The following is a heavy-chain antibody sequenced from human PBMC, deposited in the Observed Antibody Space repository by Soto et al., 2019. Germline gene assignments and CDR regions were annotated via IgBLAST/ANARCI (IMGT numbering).Heavy chain of an antibody. CDR2: IWYDGSNK. CDR3: ARGSGSYASWFDP. V-gene: IGHV3-33*01. Sequence: QVQLVESGGGVVQPGRSLRLSCAASGFTFSSYGMHWVRQAPGKGLEWVAVIWYDGSNKYYADSVKGRFTISRDNSKNTLYLQMNSLRAEDTAVYYCARGSGSYASWFDPWGQGTLVTVSS. D-gene: IGHD1-26*01. CDR1: GFTFSSYG. J-gene: IGHJ5*02.